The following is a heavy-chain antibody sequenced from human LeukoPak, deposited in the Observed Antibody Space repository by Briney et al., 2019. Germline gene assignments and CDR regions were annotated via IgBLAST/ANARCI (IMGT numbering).Heavy chain of an antibody. Sequence: GGSLRLSCAASGFTVSSNYMSWVRQAPGKGLEWVSVIYSGGSTYYADSVKGRFTISRDNSKDTLYPQMNSLRAEDTAVYYCARDPEEAAAHSHWGQGTLVTVSS. CDR3: ARDPEEAAAHSH. CDR2: IYSGGST. V-gene: IGHV3-53*01. D-gene: IGHD6-13*01. J-gene: IGHJ4*02. CDR1: GFTVSSNY.